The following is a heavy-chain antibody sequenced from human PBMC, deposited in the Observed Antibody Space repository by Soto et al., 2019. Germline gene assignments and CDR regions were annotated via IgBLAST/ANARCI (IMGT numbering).Heavy chain of an antibody. CDR2: TSYDESKK. CDR1: GFTFSAYG. CDR3: AKTGRDPGASPNDH. D-gene: IGHD3-10*01. Sequence: QVQLVESGGGVVQPGTSLRLSCAASGFTFSAYGMHWVRQAPGKGLEWVAATSYDESKKYYGDSVKGRFTISRDNSKNTLYLQMNSLRVEDTAIYYCAKTGRDPGASPNDHWGQGTLVSVAS. J-gene: IGHJ4*02. V-gene: IGHV3-30*18.